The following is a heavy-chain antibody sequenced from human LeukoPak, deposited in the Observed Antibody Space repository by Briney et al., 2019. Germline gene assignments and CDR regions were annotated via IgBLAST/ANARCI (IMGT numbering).Heavy chain of an antibody. V-gene: IGHV4-39*01. CDR1: GGSISSSSYY. D-gene: IGHD2-15*01. CDR2: IYYSGST. Sequence: PSETLSLTCTVSGGSISSSSYYWGWIRQPPGKGLEWIGSIYYSGSTYYNPSLKSRVTISVDTSKNQFSLKLSSVTAADTAVYYCARHVVVNCSGGSCYSNWFDPWGQGTLVTVSS. J-gene: IGHJ5*02. CDR3: ARHVVVNCSGGSCYSNWFDP.